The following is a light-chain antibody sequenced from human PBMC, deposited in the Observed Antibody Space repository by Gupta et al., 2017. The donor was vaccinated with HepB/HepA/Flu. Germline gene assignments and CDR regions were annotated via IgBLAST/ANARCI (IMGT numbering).Light chain of an antibody. Sequence: DIVLTQSPGPLSLSPGERATLSCRASQSVSGNYLAWYQQKSGQAPRLLIYGASTRATGVPDRFSGSGSVTDFTLTIPRLEPEDFAVFYCQQYDPSPPYTFGQGTKLEIK. V-gene: IGKV3-20*01. CDR1: QSVSGNY. J-gene: IGKJ2*01. CDR3: QQYDPSPPYT. CDR2: GAS.